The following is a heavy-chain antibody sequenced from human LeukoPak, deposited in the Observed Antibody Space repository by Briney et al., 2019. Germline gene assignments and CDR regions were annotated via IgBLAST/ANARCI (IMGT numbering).Heavy chain of an antibody. J-gene: IGHJ4*02. CDR3: ARQSTAAYSMNFNY. CDR2: IQPDGSEK. V-gene: IGHV3-7*01. Sequence: GGSLRLSCATSGFTFSNYWMTWVRQAPGKGLEWVANIQPDGSEKYYVDSVKGRFTISRDNAKNSLYLQMDSLSAEDTAVYYCARQSTAAYSMNFNYWGQGTLVTVSS. CDR1: GFTFSNYW. D-gene: IGHD6-6*01.